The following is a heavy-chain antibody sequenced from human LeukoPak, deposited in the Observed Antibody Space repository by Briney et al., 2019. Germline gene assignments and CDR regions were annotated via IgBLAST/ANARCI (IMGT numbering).Heavy chain of an antibody. J-gene: IGHJ6*02. CDR1: GGSISSSYSY. Sequence: ASETLSLTCTVSGGSISSSYSYWGWIRQPPGKGLEWIGNIYYSGSTYYSPSLTSRVTVSVDTSENQFSLKLSSVTAADTAVYYCARAHSIASYYYGVDVWGQGTTVTVSS. V-gene: IGHV4-39*07. CDR2: IYYSGST. CDR3: ARAHSIASYYYGVDV. D-gene: IGHD2/OR15-2a*01.